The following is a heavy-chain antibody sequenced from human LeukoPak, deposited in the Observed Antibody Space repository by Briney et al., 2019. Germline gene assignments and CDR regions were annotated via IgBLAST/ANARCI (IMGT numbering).Heavy chain of an antibody. J-gene: IGHJ2*01. D-gene: IGHD4-23*01. CDR2: INHSGST. CDR1: GGSFSGYY. CDR3: ARQHYGGNFWYFDL. V-gene: IGHV4-34*01. Sequence: SETLSLTCAVYGGSFSGYYWSWIRQPPGKGLEWIGEINHSGSTNYNPSLKSRVTISVVTSKNQFSLKLTSVTAADTAVYYCARQHYGGNFWYFDLWGRGTLVTVSS.